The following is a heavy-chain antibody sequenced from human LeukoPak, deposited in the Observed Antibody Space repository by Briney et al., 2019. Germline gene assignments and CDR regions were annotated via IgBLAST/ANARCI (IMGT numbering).Heavy chain of an antibody. D-gene: IGHD3-16*01. CDR1: GFTFSSYW. J-gene: IGHJ6*02. Sequence: GGSLRLSCAASGFTFSSYWMNRARQAPGKGLEWVASINHNGNVNYYVDSVKGRFTISRDNAKNSLYLQMRNLRAEDTAVYFCARGGGLDVWGQGATVTVSS. CDR2: INHNGNVN. V-gene: IGHV3-7*03. CDR3: ARGGGLDV.